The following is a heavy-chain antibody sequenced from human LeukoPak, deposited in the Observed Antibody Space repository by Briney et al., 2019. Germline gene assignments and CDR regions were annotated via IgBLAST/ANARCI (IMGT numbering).Heavy chain of an antibody. CDR3: ARGRRITMILPSLLDY. D-gene: IGHD3-22*01. J-gene: IGHJ4*02. CDR2: INHSGST. V-gene: IGHV4-34*01. Sequence: SETLSLTCAVYGGSFSGYYWSWIRQPPGKGLEWIGEINHSGSTNYNPSLKSRVTISVDTSKNQFSLKLSSVTAADTAVYYCARGRRITMILPSLLDYWGQGTLVTVSS. CDR1: GGSFSGYY.